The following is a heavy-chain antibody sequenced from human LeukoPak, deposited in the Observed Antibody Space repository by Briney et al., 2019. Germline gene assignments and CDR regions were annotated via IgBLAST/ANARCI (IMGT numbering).Heavy chain of an antibody. Sequence: SETLSLTCIVSGGSLSSSTYYWTWIRQPPGKGLEWIGEINHSGSTYYNPSLKSRVTISVDTSKNQFSLELSSVTAADTAVYYCARGEPGITMVRNQPWGQGTLVTVSS. CDR2: INHSGST. CDR1: GGSLSSSTYY. D-gene: IGHD3-10*01. J-gene: IGHJ5*02. V-gene: IGHV4-39*07. CDR3: ARGEPGITMVRNQP.